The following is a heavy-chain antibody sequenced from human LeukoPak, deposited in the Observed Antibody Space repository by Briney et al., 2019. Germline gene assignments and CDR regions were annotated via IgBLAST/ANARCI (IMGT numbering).Heavy chain of an antibody. Sequence: SETLSLTCTVSGGSISSSSYYWGWIRQPPGKGLGWIGSIYYSGSAYYNPSLKSRVTISVDTSKNQFSLKLSSVTAADTAVYYCARQMGYGDYSKFDYWGQGTLVTVSS. J-gene: IGHJ4*02. CDR1: GGSISSSSYY. D-gene: IGHD4-17*01. CDR2: IYYSGSA. V-gene: IGHV4-39*01. CDR3: ARQMGYGDYSKFDY.